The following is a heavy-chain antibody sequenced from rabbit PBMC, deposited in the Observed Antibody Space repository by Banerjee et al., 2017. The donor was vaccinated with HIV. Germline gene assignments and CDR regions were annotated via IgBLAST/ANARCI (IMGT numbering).Heavy chain of an antibody. D-gene: IGHD6-1*01. CDR2: IYVDSGDKT. Sequence: QQLVESGGGLVKPGASLTLTCTASGFSFSSGYDMCWVRQAPGKGPEWIACIYVDSGDKTYYASWAKGRFTISKTSSTTVTLQMTSLTAADTATYFCARSNYADGTAAFNLWGPGTLVTVS. J-gene: IGHJ4*01. CDR3: ARSNYADGTAAFNL. CDR1: GFSFSSGYD. V-gene: IGHV1S40*01.